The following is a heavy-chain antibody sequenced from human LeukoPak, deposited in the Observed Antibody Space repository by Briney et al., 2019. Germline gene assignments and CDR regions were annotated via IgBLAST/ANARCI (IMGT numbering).Heavy chain of an antibody. J-gene: IGHJ4*02. CDR1: GYTFTTYD. V-gene: IGHV1-8*01. CDR2: MNPNSGNT. Sequence: GASVKVSCKASGYTFTTYDINWVRQATGQGLEWMAWMNPNSGNTGYAQKFQGRVTMTGNTSISTAYMELSSLRSEDTAVYYCARSQVATIPDDDYWGQGTLVTVSS. D-gene: IGHD5-12*01. CDR3: ARSQVATIPDDDY.